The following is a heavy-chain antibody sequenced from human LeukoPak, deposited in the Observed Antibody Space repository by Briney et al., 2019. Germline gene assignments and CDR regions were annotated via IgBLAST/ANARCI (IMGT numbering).Heavy chain of an antibody. V-gene: IGHV1-2*02. Sequence: ASVKVACKASGCTFTGYYMHWVRQAPGQGLEWMGWINPNIGGTNYAQKFQGRVTMSRDTSISTAYTELSRLRSDATAVYYCARAAGDYGNYDYFYYMDVWGKGTTVTISS. CDR1: GCTFTGYY. CDR3: ARAAGDYGNYDYFYYMDV. CDR2: INPNIGGT. D-gene: IGHD4-11*01. J-gene: IGHJ6*03.